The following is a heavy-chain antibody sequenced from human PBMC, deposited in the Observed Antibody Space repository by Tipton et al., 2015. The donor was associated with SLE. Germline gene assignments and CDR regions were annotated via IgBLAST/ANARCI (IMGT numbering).Heavy chain of an antibody. CDR3: ARGGPPWIQLWYLWYFDL. Sequence: TLSLTCTVFGGSISSSSYYWGWIRQPPGKGLEWIGSIYYSGSTYYNPSLKSRVTISVDTSKNQFSLKLSSVTAADTAVYYCARGGPPWIQLWYLWYFDLWGRGTLVTVSS. CDR1: GGSISSSSYY. CDR2: IYYSGST. J-gene: IGHJ2*01. V-gene: IGHV4-39*07. D-gene: IGHD5-18*01.